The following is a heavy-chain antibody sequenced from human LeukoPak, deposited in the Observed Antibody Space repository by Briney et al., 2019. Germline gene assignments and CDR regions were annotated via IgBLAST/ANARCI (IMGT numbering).Heavy chain of an antibody. CDR3: ARERIVVVPAAIDYYYYYGMDV. J-gene: IGHJ6*02. CDR2: IYYSGST. Sequence: ASETLSLTCTVSGGSISSSSYYWGWIRQPPGKGLEWIGSIYYSGSTYYNPSLKSRVTISVDTSKNQFSLKLSSVTAADTAVYYCARERIVVVPAAIDYYYYYGMDVWGQGTTVTVSS. D-gene: IGHD2-2*01. V-gene: IGHV4-39*02. CDR1: GGSISSSSYY.